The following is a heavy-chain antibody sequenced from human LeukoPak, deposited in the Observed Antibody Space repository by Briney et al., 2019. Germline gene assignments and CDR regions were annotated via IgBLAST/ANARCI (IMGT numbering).Heavy chain of an antibody. Sequence: GGSLRLSCAASGFTFSSYEMNWVRQAPGKGLGWVSYISSSGSTIYYADSVKGRFTISRDNAKNSLYLQMNSLRAEDTAVYYCAKTTVTTSLPFDYWGQGTLVTVSS. J-gene: IGHJ4*02. CDR2: ISSSGSTI. CDR1: GFTFSSYE. CDR3: AKTTVTTSLPFDY. D-gene: IGHD4-17*01. V-gene: IGHV3-48*03.